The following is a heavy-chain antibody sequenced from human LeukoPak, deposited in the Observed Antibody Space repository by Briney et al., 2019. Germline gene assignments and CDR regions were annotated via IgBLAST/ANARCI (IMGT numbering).Heavy chain of an antibody. D-gene: IGHD5-18*01. Sequence: PGGSLRLSCAASGFTFSSYGMHWVRQAPGKGLEWVAFIRYDGSNKYYADSVKGRFTISRDNSKNTLYLQMNSLRAEDTAVYYCATFTAMVTFFDYWGQGTLVTVSS. CDR1: GFTFSSYG. CDR3: ATFTAMVTFFDY. J-gene: IGHJ4*02. CDR2: IRYDGSNK. V-gene: IGHV3-30*02.